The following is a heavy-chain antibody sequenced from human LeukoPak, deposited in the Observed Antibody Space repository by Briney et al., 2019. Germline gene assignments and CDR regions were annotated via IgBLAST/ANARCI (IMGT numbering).Heavy chain of an antibody. CDR3: AKGKYNWNDAWFDP. CDR2: ISGSGGST. J-gene: IGHJ5*02. CDR1: GFTFSSYA. Sequence: GGSLRLSCAASGFTFSSYAMSWVRQAPGKGLEWVSPISGSGGSTYYADSVKGRFTISRDNSKNTLYLQMNSLRAEDTAVYYCAKGKYNWNDAWFDPWGQGTLVTVSS. D-gene: IGHD1-20*01. V-gene: IGHV3-23*01.